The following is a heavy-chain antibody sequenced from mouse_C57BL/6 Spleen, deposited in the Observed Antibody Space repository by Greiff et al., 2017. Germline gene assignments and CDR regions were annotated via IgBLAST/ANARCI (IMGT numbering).Heavy chain of an antibody. CDR3: ARDQDSSGYIDY. J-gene: IGHJ2*01. Sequence: EVKLVESEGGLVQPGSSMKLSCTASGFTFSDYYMAWVRQVPEKGLDWVANINYDGSSTYYLDSLKSRFIISRDNATNILYLQMSSLKSEDTATYDCARDQDSSGYIDYWGQGTTLTVSS. V-gene: IGHV5-16*01. CDR1: GFTFSDYY. D-gene: IGHD3-2*02. CDR2: INYDGSST.